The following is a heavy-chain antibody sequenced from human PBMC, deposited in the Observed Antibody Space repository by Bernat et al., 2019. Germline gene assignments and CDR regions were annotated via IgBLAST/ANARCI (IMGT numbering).Heavy chain of an antibody. Sequence: QVQLVQSGAEVKKPGASVKVSCKASGYTFTSYAMHWVRQAPGQRLEWMGWTNAGNGNTKYSQKFQGRVPITKDTSASTAYMLLSSLRSEDTAVYYCAGGDLITMVQGNWFDPWGQGTLVTVSS. CDR3: AGGDLITMVQGNWFDP. CDR1: GYTFTSYA. D-gene: IGHD3-10*01. V-gene: IGHV1-3*01. J-gene: IGHJ5*02. CDR2: TNAGNGNT.